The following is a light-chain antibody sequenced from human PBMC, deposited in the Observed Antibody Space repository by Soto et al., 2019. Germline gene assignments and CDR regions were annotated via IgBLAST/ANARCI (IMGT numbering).Light chain of an antibody. Sequence: QSVLTQSPSLSGTPGQTVTISCFGSRSNIGSSIVHWYQQLPGTAPKHLIYMNNQRPSGVPDRFSGSKSGTSASLVISGLRSEDEADYYCVAWDDNLRARVFGGGTKLTVL. CDR2: MNN. CDR3: VAWDDNLRARV. J-gene: IGLJ3*02. V-gene: IGLV1-47*01. CDR1: RSNIGSSI.